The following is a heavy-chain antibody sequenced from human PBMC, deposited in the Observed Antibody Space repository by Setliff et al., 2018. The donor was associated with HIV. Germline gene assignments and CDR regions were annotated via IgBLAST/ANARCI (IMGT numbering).Heavy chain of an antibody. CDR2: IKQDGSEK. D-gene: IGHD6-13*01. CDR3: ARAPPGDSSSWYGNPCFDS. CDR1: GFTFSTYS. J-gene: IGHJ4*02. V-gene: IGHV3-7*03. Sequence: PGGSLRLSCVGSGFTFSTYSMSWVRQAPGKGLEWVANIKQDGSEKYYVDSVKGRFTISRDNAKNSLYLQMNGLRAGDTAVYYCARAPPGDSSSWYGNPCFDSWGQGTLVTVSS.